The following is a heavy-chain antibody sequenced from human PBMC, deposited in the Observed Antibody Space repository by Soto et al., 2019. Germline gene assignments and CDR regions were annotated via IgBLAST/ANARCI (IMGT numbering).Heavy chain of an antibody. Sequence: SETLYLTCTVSGASIRSTDYYWSWIRQAPGKGLEWIGYVYYTGSTYYNPSLMSRLTISVDTSKNQFSLKLTSVTAAETAVYYCVRTAREGAVAPHWFDRWGQGTQVTVSS. V-gene: IGHV4-30-4*01. CDR1: GASIRSTDYY. J-gene: IGHJ5*02. CDR3: VRTAREGAVAPHWFDR. CDR2: VYYTGST. D-gene: IGHD2-21*02.